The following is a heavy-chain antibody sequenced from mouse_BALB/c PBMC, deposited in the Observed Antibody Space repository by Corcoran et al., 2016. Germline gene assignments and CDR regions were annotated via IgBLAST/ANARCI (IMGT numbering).Heavy chain of an antibody. CDR3: ARDYYGSSSYYFDY. CDR2: INPNNGGT. J-gene: IGHJ2*01. Sequence: EVLLQQSGPELVKPGASVKIPCKASGYTFTDYNMDWVKQSHGKSLEWIGDINPNNGGTIYNQKFKGKATLTVDKSSSTAYMELRSLTSEDTAVYYCARDYYGSSSYYFDYWGQGTTLTVSS. CDR1: GYTFTDYN. D-gene: IGHD1-1*01. V-gene: IGHV1-18*01.